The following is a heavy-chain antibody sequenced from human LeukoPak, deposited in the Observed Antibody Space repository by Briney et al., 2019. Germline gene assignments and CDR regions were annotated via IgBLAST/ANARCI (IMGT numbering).Heavy chain of an antibody. V-gene: IGHV3-74*01. Sequence: GGYLRLSCAASGFTFSNNWMHWVRQAPGKGLVWVSRISTDGSTTTYADSVKGRFTISRDNAMNTLYLQMNSLRAEDTAMYYCGRNYYGSVDYWGQGTLVTVSS. J-gene: IGHJ4*02. CDR2: ISTDGSTT. CDR3: GRNYYGSVDY. D-gene: IGHD3-10*01. CDR1: GFTFSNNW.